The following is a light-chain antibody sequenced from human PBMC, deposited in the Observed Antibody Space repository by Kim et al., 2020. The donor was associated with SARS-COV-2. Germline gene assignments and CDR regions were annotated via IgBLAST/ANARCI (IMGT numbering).Light chain of an antibody. CDR1: QSISSW. CDR2: DAS. J-gene: IGKJ1*01. V-gene: IGKV1-5*01. Sequence: ASGGDRVTMTCRAIQSISSWLAWYQQKPGKAPKLLIYDASSLESGVPSRFSGSGSGTEFTLTISSLQPDDFATYYCQQYNSYSPTFGQGTKVDIK. CDR3: QQYNSYSPT.